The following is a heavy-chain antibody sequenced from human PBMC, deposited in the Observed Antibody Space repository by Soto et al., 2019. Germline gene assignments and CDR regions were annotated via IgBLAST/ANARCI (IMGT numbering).Heavy chain of an antibody. CDR2: IYYSGST. J-gene: IGHJ5*02. CDR1: GGSISSGGYY. Sequence: QVQLQESGPGLVKPSQTLSLTCTVSGGSISSGGYYWSWIRQHPGKGLEWIGYIYYSGSTYYNPSLKSRVTISVDTSKNQFSRKLSSVTAADTAVYYCARDQEYYGSGRGQNWFDPWGQGTLVTVSS. D-gene: IGHD3-10*01. CDR3: ARDQEYYGSGRGQNWFDP. V-gene: IGHV4-31*03.